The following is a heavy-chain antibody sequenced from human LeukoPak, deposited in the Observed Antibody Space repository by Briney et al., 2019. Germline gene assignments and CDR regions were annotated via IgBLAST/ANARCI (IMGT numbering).Heavy chain of an antibody. V-gene: IGHV4-39*01. CDR2: LYYTGNT. Sequence: SETLSLTCSVSGGSISSSRFYWVWIRQPPGKGLEWIGSLYYTGNTYYNPSLNSRVTISIDTSQNQFSLKLTSVTAADTAVYYCARHDIPLYSSRPNWFDPWGQGTLVTVSS. CDR1: GGSISSSRFY. D-gene: IGHD6-13*01. CDR3: ARHDIPLYSSRPNWFDP. J-gene: IGHJ5*02.